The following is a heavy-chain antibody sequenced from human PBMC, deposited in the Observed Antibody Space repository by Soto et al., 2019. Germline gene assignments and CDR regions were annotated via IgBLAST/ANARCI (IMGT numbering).Heavy chain of an antibody. CDR1: GFTFSSYW. J-gene: IGHJ4*02. CDR2: INRDRSST. CDR3: ARGCSNGSCFGSF. D-gene: IGHD2-8*01. V-gene: IGHV3-74*01. Sequence: GGSLRLSCAASGFTFSSYWMHWVRQAPGKGLVWVSRINRDRSSTNYAESVKGRFTISRDNAKNTLYLQMNNLRAEDMAVYYCARGCSNGSCFGSFWGQGTLVTVSS.